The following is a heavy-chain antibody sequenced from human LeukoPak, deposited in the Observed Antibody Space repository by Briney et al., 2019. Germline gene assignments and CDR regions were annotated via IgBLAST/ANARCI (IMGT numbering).Heavy chain of an antibody. Sequence: SETLSLTCTVSGYSISSGYYWGWIRQPPGKGLEWIGSIYHSGSTYYNPSLNSRVTISVDTSKNQFSLKLSSVTAADTAVYYCARSLNDLWTTSFNYWGQGTLVTVSS. CDR2: IYHSGST. CDR1: GYSISSGYY. CDR3: ARSLNDLWTTSFNY. D-gene: IGHD3-3*01. V-gene: IGHV4-38-2*02. J-gene: IGHJ4*02.